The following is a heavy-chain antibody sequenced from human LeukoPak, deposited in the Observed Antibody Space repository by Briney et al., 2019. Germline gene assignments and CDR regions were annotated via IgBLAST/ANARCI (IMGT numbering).Heavy chain of an antibody. CDR2: IYYSGST. J-gene: IGHJ4*02. D-gene: IGHD6-19*01. V-gene: IGHV4-39*01. Sequence: SETLSLTCTVSGGSISSSSYYWGWIRQPPGKGLEWIGSIYYSGSTYYNPSLKSRVAISVDTSKNQFSLKLSSVTAADTAVYYCARLTGIAVAHFDYWGQGTLVTVSS. CDR3: ARLTGIAVAHFDY. CDR1: GGSISSSSYY.